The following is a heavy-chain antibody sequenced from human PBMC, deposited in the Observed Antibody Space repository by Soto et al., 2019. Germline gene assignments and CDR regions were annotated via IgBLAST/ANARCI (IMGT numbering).Heavy chain of an antibody. CDR2: ISGSGGST. Sequence: PGGSLRLSCAASGFTLSSYAMSWVRQAPGKGLEWVSAISGSGGSTYYADSVKGRFTISRDNSKNTLYLQMNSLRAEDTAVYYCAKDVGYSGIHYGMDVWGQGTTVTVSS. D-gene: IGHD3-10*01. CDR1: GFTLSSYA. CDR3: AKDVGYSGIHYGMDV. J-gene: IGHJ6*02. V-gene: IGHV3-23*01.